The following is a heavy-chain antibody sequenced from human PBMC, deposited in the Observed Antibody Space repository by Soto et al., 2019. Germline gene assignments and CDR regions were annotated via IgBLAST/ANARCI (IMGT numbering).Heavy chain of an antibody. Sequence: PGESLKISCKGSGYSFTNYWISWVRQMPGKGLXGMXXIXXGXSXXXYXXSFQGQVTLSVDKSISTAYLQWSSLKASDTAMYYCARRDGYYNGVDVWGQGTTVTVSS. CDR1: GYSFTNYW. CDR3: ARRDGYYNGVDV. V-gene: IGHV5-51*01. J-gene: IGHJ6*02. CDR2: IXXGXSXX.